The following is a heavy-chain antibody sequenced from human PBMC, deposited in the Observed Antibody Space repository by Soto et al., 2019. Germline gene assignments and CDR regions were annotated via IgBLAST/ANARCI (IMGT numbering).Heavy chain of an antibody. V-gene: IGHV3-23*01. J-gene: IGHJ6*02. CDR2: ISGSGGST. CDR3: ATEPIAVAGTDYYYYGMDV. Sequence: GGSLRLSCAASGFTFSSYAMSWVRQAPGKGLEWVSAISGSGGSTYYADSVKGRFTISRDNSKNTLYLQMNSLRAEDTAVYYCATEPIAVAGTDYYYYGMDVWGQGTTVTVSS. D-gene: IGHD6-19*01. CDR1: GFTFSSYA.